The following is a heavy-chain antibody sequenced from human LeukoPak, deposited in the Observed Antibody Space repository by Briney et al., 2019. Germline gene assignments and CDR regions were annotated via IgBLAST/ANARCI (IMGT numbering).Heavy chain of an antibody. Sequence: PGGSLRLSCAASGFTVSSNYMSWVRQAPGKGLEWVSVIYSGGSTYYADSVKGRFTISRGNSRNTLYLQMNSLRAEDTAVYYCARGSGYDFFDYWGQGTLVTVSS. D-gene: IGHD5-12*01. CDR3: ARGSGYDFFDY. CDR2: IYSGGST. J-gene: IGHJ4*02. V-gene: IGHV3-66*01. CDR1: GFTVSSNY.